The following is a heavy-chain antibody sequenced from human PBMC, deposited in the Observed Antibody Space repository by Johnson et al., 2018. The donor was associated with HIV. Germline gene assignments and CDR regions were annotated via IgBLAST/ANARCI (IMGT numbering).Heavy chain of an antibody. D-gene: IGHD2-15*01. Sequence: VQPVESGGGFVQPGVPLRLSCGASGLTFRNYWMHRVRQAPVMGLVWVSRINGVGSISTYADSVKARFTIARDNAKNTLYLEMKSLRSEDTAVYYCARTSCSGASCLGYDPFDVWGQGTMVTVSS. CDR2: INGVGSIS. CDR1: GLTFRNYW. CDR3: ARTSCSGASCLGYDPFDV. J-gene: IGHJ3*01. V-gene: IGHV3-74*01.